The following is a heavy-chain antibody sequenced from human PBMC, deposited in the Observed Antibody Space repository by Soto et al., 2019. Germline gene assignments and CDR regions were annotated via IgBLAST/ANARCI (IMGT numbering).Heavy chain of an antibody. CDR1: GGSFSGYY. J-gene: IGHJ4*02. D-gene: IGHD2-15*01. CDR2: INHSGST. Sequence: QVQLQQWGAGLLKPSETLSLTCAVYGGSFSGYYWSWIRQPPGKGLECIGEINHSGSTNYNPSLKSRVTISVDTSKNQFSLKLSSVTAADTAVYYCARARYCSGGSCYRRAFDYWGQGTLVTVSS. V-gene: IGHV4-34*01. CDR3: ARARYCSGGSCYRRAFDY.